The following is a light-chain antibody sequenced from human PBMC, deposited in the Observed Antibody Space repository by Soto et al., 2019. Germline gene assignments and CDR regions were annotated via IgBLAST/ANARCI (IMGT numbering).Light chain of an antibody. V-gene: IGKV3-20*01. CDR2: GAS. J-gene: IGKJ1*01. CDR1: QSVSSN. Sequence: EIVMTQSPATLSVSPGERATLSCRASQSVSSNLAWYQQKPGQAPRLLIYGASTRATGIPDRFSGSGSGTDFTLTISRLEPEDFAVYYCQHYGRSVAWTFGQGTKVDIK. CDR3: QHYGRSVAWT.